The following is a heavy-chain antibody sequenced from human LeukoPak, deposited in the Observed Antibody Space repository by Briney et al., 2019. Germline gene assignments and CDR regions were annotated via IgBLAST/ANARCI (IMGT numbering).Heavy chain of an antibody. J-gene: IGHJ5*02. Sequence: AGGSLRLSCAASGFTFNDYYMSWIRQAPGRGLEWLSYINIGGTNTHYADSVKGRFTISRDNAKKSLYLEMNNLRAEDTAVYYCATDGAGFDTWGQGVLVTVSS. CDR3: ATDGAGFDT. CDR2: INIGGTNT. V-gene: IGHV3-11*01. CDR1: GFTFNDYY.